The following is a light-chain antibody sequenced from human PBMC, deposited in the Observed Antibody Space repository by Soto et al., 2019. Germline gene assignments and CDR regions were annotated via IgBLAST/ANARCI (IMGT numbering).Light chain of an antibody. CDR2: VVS. Sequence: QSALTQPASVSGSPGQSVTISCTGTSSDVGAYKYVSWHQQHPGKAPKVLISVVSNRPSGVSNRFSGSKSGNTASLTISGLQAEDEADYYCSSYRSGGTFVFGSGTKLTVL. J-gene: IGLJ1*01. V-gene: IGLV2-14*01. CDR1: SSDVGAYKY. CDR3: SSYRSGGTFV.